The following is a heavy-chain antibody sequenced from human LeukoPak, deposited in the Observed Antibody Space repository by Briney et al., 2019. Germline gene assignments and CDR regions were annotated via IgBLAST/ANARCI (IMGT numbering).Heavy chain of an antibody. J-gene: IGHJ6*02. D-gene: IGHD3-10*01. Sequence: SQTLSLTCAISGDSVSSNSAAWNWIRQSPSRGLEWLGRTYYRSKWYNDYAVSVKSRITINPDTSKNQFSLQLNSVTPEDTAVYYCAREFFVYYYGSGSYYNSMDVWGQGTTVTVSS. CDR1: GDSVSSNSAA. V-gene: IGHV6-1*01. CDR3: AREFFVYYYGSGSYYNSMDV. CDR2: TYYRSKWYN.